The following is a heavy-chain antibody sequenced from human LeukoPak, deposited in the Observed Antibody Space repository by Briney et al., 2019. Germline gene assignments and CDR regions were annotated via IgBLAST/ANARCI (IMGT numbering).Heavy chain of an antibody. Sequence: ASVKVSCKASGYTFTDYYMHWVQQAPGQGLEWMGWINPNSGGTNYAQKFQGRVTMTTDTSISTAYMEVSRLRSDDTAVYYCARVRIGQQLDKYYYYAMDVWGEGTTVTVFS. J-gene: IGHJ6*04. CDR3: ARVRIGQQLDKYYYYAMDV. D-gene: IGHD6-13*01. CDR1: GYTFTDYY. CDR2: INPNSGGT. V-gene: IGHV1-2*02.